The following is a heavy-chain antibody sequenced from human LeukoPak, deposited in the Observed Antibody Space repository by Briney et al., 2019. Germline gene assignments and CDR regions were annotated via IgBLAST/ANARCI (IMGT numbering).Heavy chain of an antibody. CDR2: ISGSGGST. CDR3: AKAAMIVVASWFDP. J-gene: IGHJ5*02. D-gene: IGHD3-22*01. CDR1: GFTFSSYA. Sequence: GGSLRLSCAASGFTFSSYAMSWVRQAPGKGLEWVSAISGSGGSTYYADSVKGRFTISRDNAKNSLYLQMNSLRAKDTALYYCAKAAMIVVASWFDPWGQGTLVTVSS. V-gene: IGHV3-23*01.